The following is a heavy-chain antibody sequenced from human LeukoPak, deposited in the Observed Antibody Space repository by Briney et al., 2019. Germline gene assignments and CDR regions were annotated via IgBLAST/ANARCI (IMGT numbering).Heavy chain of an antibody. V-gene: IGHV3-23*01. CDR2: ISGSGGST. D-gene: IGHD6-19*01. J-gene: IGHJ4*02. CDR1: GFTFSSYA. CDR3: AKDHHPPLYSSGWYGTLDY. Sequence: GGSLRLSCAASGFTFSSYAMSWVRQAPGKGLEWVSAISGSGGSTYYADSVKGRFTISRDNSKNTLYLQMNSLRAEDTAAYYCAKDHHPPLYSSGWYGTLDYWGQGTLVTVSS.